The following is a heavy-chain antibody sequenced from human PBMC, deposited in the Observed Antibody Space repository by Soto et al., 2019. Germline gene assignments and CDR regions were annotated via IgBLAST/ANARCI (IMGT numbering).Heavy chain of an antibody. Sequence: QVQLVKSGAEVKKPGASVKVSCKASGYTFTGYYMHWVRQAPGQGLEWMGWINPNSGGTNYAQKFQGRVTMTRDPSISTAYMELSRLRSDDTAVYYCATATTVVTPGYWYFDLWGRGTLVTVSS. J-gene: IGHJ2*01. D-gene: IGHD4-17*01. V-gene: IGHV1-2*02. CDR1: GYTFTGYY. CDR3: ATATTVVTPGYWYFDL. CDR2: INPNSGGT.